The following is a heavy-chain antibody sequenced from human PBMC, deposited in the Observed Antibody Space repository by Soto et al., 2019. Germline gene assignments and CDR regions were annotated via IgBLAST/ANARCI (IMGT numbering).Heavy chain of an antibody. D-gene: IGHD3-10*01. Sequence: QVQLVQSGAEVKKPGSSVKVSCKASGGTFSSYAISWVRQAPGQGLEWMGGIIPIFGTANYAQKFQGRVTITADESTSTAYMELSSLRSEDTAVYYCATTKRGSGGLWPLDYYGMDVWGQGTTVTVFS. V-gene: IGHV1-69*12. CDR3: ATTKRGSGGLWPLDYYGMDV. CDR1: GGTFSSYA. J-gene: IGHJ6*02. CDR2: IIPIFGTA.